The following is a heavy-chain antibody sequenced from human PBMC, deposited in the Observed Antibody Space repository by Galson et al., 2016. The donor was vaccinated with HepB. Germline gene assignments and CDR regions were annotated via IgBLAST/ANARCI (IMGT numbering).Heavy chain of an antibody. V-gene: IGHV3-64D*06. Sequence: SLRLSCAASGFTFGDYAMSWFRQAPGNRLEYVSAISIDGGTTYYADSVKGRFAISRDNSKNTLFLQMSSLRAEDTAVYYCLIGDFVDFWGQGTLVTVSS. CDR1: GFTFGDYA. D-gene: IGHD2-21*02. CDR2: ISIDGGTT. J-gene: IGHJ4*02. CDR3: LIGDFVDF.